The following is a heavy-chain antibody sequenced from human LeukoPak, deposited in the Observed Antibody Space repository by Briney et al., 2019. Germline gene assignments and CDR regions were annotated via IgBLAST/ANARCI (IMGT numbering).Heavy chain of an antibody. D-gene: IGHD3-22*01. V-gene: IGHV4-34*01. CDR1: GGSFSGYY. J-gene: IGHJ3*02. CDR2: INHSGST. CDR3: ARVGRPYYYDSSGWGAFDI. Sequence: PSETLSLTCAVYGGSFSGYYWSWIRQPPGKGLEWIGEINHSGSTNYNPSLKSRVTISVDTSKNQFSLKLSSVTAADTAVYYCARVGRPYYYDSSGWGAFDIWGQGTMVTVSS.